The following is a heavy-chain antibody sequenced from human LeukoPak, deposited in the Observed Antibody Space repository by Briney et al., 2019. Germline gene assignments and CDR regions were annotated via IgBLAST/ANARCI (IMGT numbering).Heavy chain of an antibody. CDR3: ARVAIENSGSYFDY. J-gene: IGHJ4*02. D-gene: IGHD3-22*01. V-gene: IGHV4-34*01. Sequence: SETLSLTCAVYGGSFSGYYWSWIRQPPGKGLEWVGEINHSGSTNYKPSLKSRVTISVDTCKNQFSLKLNAVTAADTAVYYCARVAIENSGSYFDYWGQGIPVTVSS. CDR1: GGSFSGYY. CDR2: INHSGST.